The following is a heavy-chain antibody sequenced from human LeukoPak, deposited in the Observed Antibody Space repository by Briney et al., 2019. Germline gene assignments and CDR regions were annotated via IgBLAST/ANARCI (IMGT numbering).Heavy chain of an antibody. J-gene: IGHJ6*03. Sequence: SETLSLTCAVSGYSISSGYYWGWIRQPPGKGLEWIGSIYHSGSTYYNPSLKSRVTISVDTSKNQFSLKLSSVTAADTAVYYCARLNPVLLWFGDQRGYYMDVWGKGTTVTVSS. CDR1: GYSISSGYY. D-gene: IGHD3-10*01. CDR2: IYHSGST. CDR3: ARLNPVLLWFGDQRGYYMDV. V-gene: IGHV4-38-2*01.